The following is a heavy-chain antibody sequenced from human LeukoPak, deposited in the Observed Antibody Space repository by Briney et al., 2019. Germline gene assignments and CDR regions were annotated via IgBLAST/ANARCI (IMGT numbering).Heavy chain of an antibody. V-gene: IGHV3-23*01. CDR1: GFTFSNYG. J-gene: IGHJ6*03. Sequence: GGSLRLSCAASGFTFSNYGMSWVRQAPGKGLEWVSALSGSDDSTYYADSVKGRFTIPRDSSKNTLYLQMNSLTVEDTALYYCAKGGRDGYSGNYYYMDVWGKGTTVTVSS. CDR3: AKGGRDGYSGNYYYMDV. CDR2: LSGSDDST. D-gene: IGHD5-24*01.